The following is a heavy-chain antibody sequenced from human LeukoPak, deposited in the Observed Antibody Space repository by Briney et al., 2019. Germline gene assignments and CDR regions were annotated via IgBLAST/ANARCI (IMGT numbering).Heavy chain of an antibody. CDR2: ISWNSGSI. D-gene: IGHD3-9*01. J-gene: IGHJ4*02. CDR3: AKARNYDILTGYDY. CDR1: GFTFDDYA. Sequence: ARSLRLSCAASGFTFDDYAMRWVRQAPGKGLEWVSGISWNSGSIGYADSVKGRFTISRDNAQNSLYLKMNSLRAEDTALYYCAKARNYDILTGYDYWGQGTLVTVSS. V-gene: IGHV3-9*01.